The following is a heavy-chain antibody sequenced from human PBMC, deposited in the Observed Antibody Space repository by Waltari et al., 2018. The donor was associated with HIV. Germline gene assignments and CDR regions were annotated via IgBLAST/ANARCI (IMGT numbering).Heavy chain of an antibody. D-gene: IGHD3-10*01. V-gene: IGHV3-53*01. J-gene: IGHJ6*02. Sequence: QLVESGGGLIQPGGSLRLSCLASGFSVRSNYMNWVRQAPGKGLEWVSVVYSDGTTYYSGSVKGRFTISRDISKNTVYRHMRSLRVEDTAVYYCAREVLTSYFGGMDVWGQGATVTVS. CDR3: AREVLTSYFGGMDV. CDR2: VYSDGTT. CDR1: GFSVRSNY.